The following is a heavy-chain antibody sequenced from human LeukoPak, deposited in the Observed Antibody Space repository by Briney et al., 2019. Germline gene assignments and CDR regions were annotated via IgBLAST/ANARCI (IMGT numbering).Heavy chain of an antibody. CDR2: IIPIFGTA. V-gene: IGHV1-69*05. J-gene: IGHJ5*02. D-gene: IGHD4/OR15-4a*01. CDR1: GGTFSSYA. CDR3: AREFPPAGAWFDP. Sequence: SVKVSCKASGGTFSSYAISWVRQAPGQGLEWMGGIIPIFGTANYVQKFQGRVTITTDESTSTAYMELSSLRSEDTAVYYCAREFPPAGAWFDPWGQGTLVTVSS.